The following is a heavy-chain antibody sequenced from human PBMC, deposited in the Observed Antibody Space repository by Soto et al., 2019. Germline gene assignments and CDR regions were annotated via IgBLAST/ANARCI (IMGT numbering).Heavy chain of an antibody. CDR3: AGMGIAVAGTEPHAY. CDR2: ISGSGGST. J-gene: IGHJ4*02. V-gene: IGHV3-23*01. CDR1: GFTFSSYA. D-gene: IGHD6-19*01. Sequence: GGSLRLSCAASGFTFSSYAMSWVRQAPGKGLEWVSAISGSGGSTYYADSVKGRFTISRGNSKNTLYLQMNSLRAEDTAVYYCAGMGIAVAGTEPHAYWGQGTLVTVSS.